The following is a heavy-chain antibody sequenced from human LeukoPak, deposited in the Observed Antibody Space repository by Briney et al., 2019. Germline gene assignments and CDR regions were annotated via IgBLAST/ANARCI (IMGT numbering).Heavy chain of an antibody. J-gene: IGHJ5*02. CDR1: GGTFSSYA. V-gene: IGHV1-69*13. CDR2: IIPIFGTA. CDR3: ARGGIWIQLTAVNWFDP. D-gene: IGHD5-18*01. Sequence: ASVKVSCKASGGTFSSYAISWVRQAPGQGLEWMGGIIPIFGTANYAQKFQGRVTITADESTSTAYKELSSLRSEDTAVYYCARGGIWIQLTAVNWFDPWGQGTLVTVSS.